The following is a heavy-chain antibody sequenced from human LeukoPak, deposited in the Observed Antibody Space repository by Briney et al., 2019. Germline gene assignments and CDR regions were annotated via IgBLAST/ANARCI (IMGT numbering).Heavy chain of an antibody. J-gene: IGHJ3*02. Sequence: QPGGSLRLSCAASGFTVSGNYMSWVRQAPGKGLEWVSVIYSGGSTYYADSVKGRFTISRDNSKNTLYLQMNSLRAEDTAVYYCARAGGDGYNYDAFDIWGQGTMVTVSS. CDR2: IYSGGST. CDR1: GFTVSGNY. CDR3: ARAGGDGYNYDAFDI. V-gene: IGHV3-53*01. D-gene: IGHD5-24*01.